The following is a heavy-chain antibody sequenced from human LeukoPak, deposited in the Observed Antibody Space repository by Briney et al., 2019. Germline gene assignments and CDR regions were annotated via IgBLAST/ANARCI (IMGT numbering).Heavy chain of an antibody. CDR3: ARSTSVRGYYYYYMDV. CDR1: GYTFTGYY. V-gene: IGHV1-8*02. J-gene: IGHJ6*03. D-gene: IGHD3-10*01. Sequence: ASVKVSCKASGYTFTGYYMHWVRQATGQGLEWMGWMNPNSGNTGYAQKFQGRVTMTRNTSISTAYMELSSLRSEDTAVYYCARSTSVRGYYYYYMDVWGKGTTVTISS. CDR2: MNPNSGNT.